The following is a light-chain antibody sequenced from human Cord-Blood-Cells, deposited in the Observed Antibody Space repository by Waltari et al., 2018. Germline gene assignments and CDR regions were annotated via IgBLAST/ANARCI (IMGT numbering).Light chain of an antibody. J-gene: IGKJ3*01. CDR1: QSISSY. CDR2: AAS. Sequence: DTQMTQPPSSLSASVGDRVTITCRASQSISSYLNWYQQKPGKAPKLLIYAASSLQSGVPSRFSGSGSGTDFTLTISSLQPEDFATYYCQQSYSTLFTFGPGTKVDIK. CDR3: QQSYSTLFT. V-gene: IGKV1-39*01.